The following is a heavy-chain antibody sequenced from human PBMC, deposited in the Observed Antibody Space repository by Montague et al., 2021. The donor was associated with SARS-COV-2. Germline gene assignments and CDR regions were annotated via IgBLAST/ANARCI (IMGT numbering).Heavy chain of an antibody. CDR2: IYRNGDK. CDR1: GFSLRSDDEG. V-gene: IGHV2-5*01. D-gene: IGHD3-10*01. J-gene: IGHJ4*02. Sequence: PALVTPTQTLTLTCTFSGFSLRSDDEGVAWIRQSPGQALEWLAVIYRNGDKRYSPSLQRRLTITKDTSENQVVLTMTNMDPVDTATYYCAHRGMIRGLIFDYWGQGTLVTVSS. CDR3: AHRGMIRGLIFDY.